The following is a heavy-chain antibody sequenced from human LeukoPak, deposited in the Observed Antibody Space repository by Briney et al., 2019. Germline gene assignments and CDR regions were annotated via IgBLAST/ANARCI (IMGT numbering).Heavy chain of an antibody. CDR3: ARDAYYYDSSGYYWFDP. V-gene: IGHV4-39*07. CDR2: IYYSGST. Sequence: SETLSLTCTVSGGSISSSSYYWGWIRQPPGKGLEWIGSIYYSGSTYYNPSLKSRVTISVDTSKNQFFLKLSSVTAADTAVYYCARDAYYYDSSGYYWFDPWGQGTLVTVSS. CDR1: GGSISSSSYY. J-gene: IGHJ5*02. D-gene: IGHD3-22*01.